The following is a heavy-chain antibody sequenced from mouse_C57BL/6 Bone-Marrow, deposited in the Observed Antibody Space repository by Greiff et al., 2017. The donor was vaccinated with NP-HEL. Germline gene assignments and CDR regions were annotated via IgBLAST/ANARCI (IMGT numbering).Heavy chain of an antibody. Sequence: DVKLVESGGDLVKPGGSLKLSCAASGFTFSSYGMSWVRQTPDKRLEWVATISSGGSYTYYPDSVKGRFTISRDNAKNTLYLQMSSLKSEDTAMYYCARSSYPYFDYWGQGTTLTVSS. V-gene: IGHV5-6*02. D-gene: IGHD1-1*01. J-gene: IGHJ2*01. CDR1: GFTFSSYG. CDR2: ISSGGSYT. CDR3: ARSSYPYFDY.